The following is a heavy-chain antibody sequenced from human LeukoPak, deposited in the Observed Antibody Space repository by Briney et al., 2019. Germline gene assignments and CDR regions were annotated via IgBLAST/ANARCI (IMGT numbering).Heavy chain of an antibody. CDR1: GFTFSSYE. J-gene: IGHJ4*02. Sequence: GGSLRLSCAASGFTFSSYEMNWVRQAPGKGLEWVSFISSSSSYIYYADSMKGRSTISRDNAKNSLYLQMNSLRAEDTAMYYCARNGYSSARKDYWGQGTLVTVSS. CDR3: ARNGYSSARKDY. D-gene: IGHD6-19*01. CDR2: ISSSSSYI. V-gene: IGHV3-21*01.